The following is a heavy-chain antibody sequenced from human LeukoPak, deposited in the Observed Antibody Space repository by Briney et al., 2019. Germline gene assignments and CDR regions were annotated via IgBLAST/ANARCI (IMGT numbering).Heavy chain of an antibody. CDR2: ISGSGGST. Sequence: GGSLRLSCAASGFTFSSYAMSWVPQAPGKGLEWVSAISGSGGSTYHADSVKGRFTISRDNSKNTLYLQMNSLRAEDTAVYYCAKDLGALSGSYYLYWGQGTLVTVSS. J-gene: IGHJ4*02. D-gene: IGHD1-26*01. CDR3: AKDLGALSGSYYLY. V-gene: IGHV3-23*01. CDR1: GFTFSSYA.